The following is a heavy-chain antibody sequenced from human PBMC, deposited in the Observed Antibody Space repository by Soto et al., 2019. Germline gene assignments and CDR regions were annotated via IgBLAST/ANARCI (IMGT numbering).Heavy chain of an antibody. D-gene: IGHD3-22*01. CDR2: VHYSGST. CDR3: ARQHYYDSSGYYTWN. CDR1: GGSIRSNIYY. V-gene: IGHV4-39*01. Sequence: PSETLSVTCSVSGGSIRSNIYYWGRLRQPPGKGLEWIATVHYSGSTYYTPSLKSRVTISADTSKNQFSLRLNSVTAADTAVYYCARQHYYDSSGYYTWNWGQGTLVTVSS. J-gene: IGHJ4*02.